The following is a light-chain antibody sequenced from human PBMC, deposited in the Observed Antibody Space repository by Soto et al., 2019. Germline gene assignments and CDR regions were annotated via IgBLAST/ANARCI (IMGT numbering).Light chain of an antibody. J-gene: IGKJ2*01. CDR3: HQYDDGPYT. Sequence: EIVMTQSPATLSLSPGERATLSCRASQSVSSNVAWYQQIPGQTPRLLIYGASTRATGIPVRFSGSGSGTEFTLTISSMPSEDFAVYYCHQYDDGPYTFGQGTKVDIK. CDR2: GAS. CDR1: QSVSSN. V-gene: IGKV3-15*01.